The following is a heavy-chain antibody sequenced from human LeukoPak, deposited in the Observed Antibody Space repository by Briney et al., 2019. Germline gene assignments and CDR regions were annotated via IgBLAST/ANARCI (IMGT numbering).Heavy chain of an antibody. CDR2: IYQSGST. V-gene: IGHV4-38-2*01. Sequence: KPSETLSLTCAVSGYSISSDYYWGWIRQPPGKGLEWIGSIYQSGSTYYNPSLKSRVTISADTSKNKFSLKLSSVTAADTAFYYCARNATNIATTGRGAGYFDYWGQGTLVTVSS. J-gene: IGHJ4*02. CDR1: GYSISSDYY. D-gene: IGHD6-13*01. CDR3: ARNATNIATTGRGAGYFDY.